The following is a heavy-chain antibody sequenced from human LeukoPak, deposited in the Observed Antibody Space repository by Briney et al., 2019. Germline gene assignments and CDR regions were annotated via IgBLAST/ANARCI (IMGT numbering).Heavy chain of an antibody. CDR3: ARDRRARGFFDY. Sequence: SQTLSLTCTVSGGSISSGDYYWSWIRQPPGKGLEWIGYIYYSGSTYYNPSLKSRVIISVDTSKNQFSLKLSSVTAADTAVYYCARDRRARGFFDYWGQGTLVTVSS. CDR2: IYYSGST. CDR1: GGSISSGDYY. V-gene: IGHV4-30-4*01. J-gene: IGHJ4*02.